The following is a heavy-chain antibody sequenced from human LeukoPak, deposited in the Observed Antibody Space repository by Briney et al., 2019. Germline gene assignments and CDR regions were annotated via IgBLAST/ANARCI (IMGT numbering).Heavy chain of an antibody. D-gene: IGHD6-19*01. V-gene: IGHV3-74*01. CDR1: GFTLSSYW. J-gene: IGHJ4*02. Sequence: PGGSLRLSCAASGFTLSSYWMHWVRQAPGKGLVWVSRINSDGSSTSYAVSVKGRFTISRDNAKNTLYLQMNSLRAEDTAVYYCARVEQQWLVHFDYWGQGTLVTVSS. CDR3: ARVEQQWLVHFDY. CDR2: INSDGSST.